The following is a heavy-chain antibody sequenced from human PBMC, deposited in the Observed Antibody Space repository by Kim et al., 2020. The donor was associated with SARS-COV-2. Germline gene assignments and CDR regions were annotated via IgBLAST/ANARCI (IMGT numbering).Heavy chain of an antibody. V-gene: IGHV7-4-1*02. J-gene: IGHJ6*02. CDR3: ANQISSSSTGPFYYYYGMDV. CDR1: GYTFTSYA. CDR2: INTNTGNP. Sequence: ASVKVSCKASGYTFTSYAMNWVRQAPGQGLEWMGWINTNTGNPTYAQGFTGRFVFSLDTSVSTAYLQISSLKAEDTAVYYCANQISSSSTGPFYYYYGMDVWGQGSTVTVSS. D-gene: IGHD6-6*01.